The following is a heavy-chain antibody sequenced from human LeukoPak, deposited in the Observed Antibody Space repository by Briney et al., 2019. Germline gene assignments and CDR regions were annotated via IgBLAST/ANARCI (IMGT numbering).Heavy chain of an antibody. J-gene: IGHJ5*02. CDR2: IYYSGST. CDR1: GGSISSYY. Sequence: SETLSLTCTVSGGSISSYYWSWIRQPPGKGLEWIGYIYYSGSTNYKPSLKSRVTISVDTSKNQFSLKLSSVTAADTAVYYCARHGSVWGSYRPPAHYVFFGIRYPSEGQGTTYNWFDPWGQGTLVTVSS. V-gene: IGHV4-59*08. D-gene: IGHD3-16*02. CDR3: ARHGSVWGSYRPPAHYVFFGIRYPSEGQGTTYNWFDP.